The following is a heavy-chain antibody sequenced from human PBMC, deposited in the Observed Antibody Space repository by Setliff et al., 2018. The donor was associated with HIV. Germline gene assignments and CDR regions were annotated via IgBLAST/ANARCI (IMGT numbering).Heavy chain of an antibody. CDR2: IYHNGFA. V-gene: IGHV4-4*09. J-gene: IGHJ5*02. CDR3: ARPRRVRSRAWYWFDI. CDR1: GDSITRRW. D-gene: IGHD6-19*01. Sequence: PSETLSLTCTVSGDSITRRWLSWIRQPPGKGLEWTGNIYHNGFANYNTSLQSRVTISVDPSKNQFSLNLFSVTAADTAVYYCARPRRVRSRAWYWFDIWGQGTLVTVSS.